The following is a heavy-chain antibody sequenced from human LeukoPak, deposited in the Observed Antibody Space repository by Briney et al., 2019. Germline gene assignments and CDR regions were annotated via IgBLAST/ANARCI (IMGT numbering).Heavy chain of an antibody. CDR3: ARLPDDYGDYKYFQH. V-gene: IGHV3-48*03. J-gene: IGHJ1*01. Sequence: WGSLRLSCAASGFTFSSYEMNWVRQAPGKGLEWVSYISSSGSTIYYADSVKGRFTISRDNAKNSLYLQMNSLRAEDTAVYYCARLPDDYGDYKYFQHWGQGTLVTVSS. D-gene: IGHD4-17*01. CDR2: ISSSGSTI. CDR1: GFTFSSYE.